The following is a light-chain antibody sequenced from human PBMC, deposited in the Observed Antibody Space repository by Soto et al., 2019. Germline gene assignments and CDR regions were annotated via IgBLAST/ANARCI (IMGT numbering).Light chain of an antibody. CDR1: QSISDW. J-gene: IGKJ5*01. CDR2: KAS. V-gene: IGKV1-5*03. Sequence: DIQMTQSPSTLSASVGDRVTITCRASQSISDWLAWYQQKPGKAPKLLIYKASGLESGVPSRFSGSGSGTEFTLTITSLQPDDFATYYCQQYNSYPITFGRGTRLEMK. CDR3: QQYNSYPIT.